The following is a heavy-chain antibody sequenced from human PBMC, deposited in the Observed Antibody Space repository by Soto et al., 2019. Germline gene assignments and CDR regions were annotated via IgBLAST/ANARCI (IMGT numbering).Heavy chain of an antibody. V-gene: IGHV3-48*02. CDR2: ITSSSSTI. Sequence: GGSLRLSCAASGFTFNTYTMNWVRQAPGKGLEWLSYITSSSSTIHYADSVKGRFTISRDNAKNSLYLQMNSLRDEDTALYYCARGSGSYYQVDYWGQGTLVTXSS. D-gene: IGHD3-10*01. CDR1: GFTFNTYT. J-gene: IGHJ4*02. CDR3: ARGSGSYYQVDY.